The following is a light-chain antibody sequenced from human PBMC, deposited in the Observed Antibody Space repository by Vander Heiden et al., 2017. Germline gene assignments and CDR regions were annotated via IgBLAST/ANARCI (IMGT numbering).Light chain of an antibody. CDR1: QSISTW. V-gene: IGKV1-5*03. Sequence: DIQVTQSPSTLSASVGDTVTITCRASQSISTWLAWYQQQPGRVPKLLIFKATALAGGVPSRFSGSGSDTEFTLTISGLQPEDFATYYCQQYETYSIFGQGTKLE. J-gene: IGKJ2*01. CDR3: QQYETYSI. CDR2: KAT.